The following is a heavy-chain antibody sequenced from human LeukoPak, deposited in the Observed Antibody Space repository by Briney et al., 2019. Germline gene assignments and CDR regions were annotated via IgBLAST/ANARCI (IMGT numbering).Heavy chain of an antibody. D-gene: IGHD1-26*01. Sequence: RGSLRLSCAASGFTFSNAWLSWFRQAPGKGLDGTSSISGGGGGTFYADSVKSRFTISRENSKNTLYLQMNSLRAEDTALYYCANLVKLASWGQGTLVTVSS. CDR3: ANLVKLAS. CDR1: GFTFSNAW. CDR2: ISGGGGGT. V-gene: IGHV3-23*01. J-gene: IGHJ5*02.